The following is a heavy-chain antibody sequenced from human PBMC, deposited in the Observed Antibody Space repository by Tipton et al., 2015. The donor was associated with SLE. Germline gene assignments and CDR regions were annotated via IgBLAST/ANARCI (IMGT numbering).Heavy chain of an antibody. CDR2: ISGSGGST. V-gene: IGHV3-23*01. CDR1: GFTFSSYA. J-gene: IGHJ2*01. Sequence: SLRLSCAASGFTFSSYAMSWVRQAPGKGLEWVSAISGSGGSTYYADSVKGRFTISRDNAKNSLYLQMNSLRAEDTAVYYCARGGYDYVWGSYRPGYFDLWGRGTLVTVSS. CDR3: ARGGYDYVWGSYRPGYFDL. D-gene: IGHD3-16*02.